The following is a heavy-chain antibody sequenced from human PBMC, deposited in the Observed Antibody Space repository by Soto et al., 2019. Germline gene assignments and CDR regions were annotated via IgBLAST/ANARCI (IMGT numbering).Heavy chain of an antibody. CDR1: GFTFSVYA. D-gene: IGHD2-21*02. CDR3: ASLGVGDWANYYYYYGMDV. V-gene: IGHV3-23*01. Sequence: PGGSLRLSGAATGFTFSVYAMTWVRQAPGKGLDWVSAVTANGGSTYSADSVKGRFTISRDNSKNTLFLQMNSLRAEDTAVYYCASLGVGDWANYYYYYGMDVWGQGTTVTVSS. CDR2: VTANGGST. J-gene: IGHJ6*02.